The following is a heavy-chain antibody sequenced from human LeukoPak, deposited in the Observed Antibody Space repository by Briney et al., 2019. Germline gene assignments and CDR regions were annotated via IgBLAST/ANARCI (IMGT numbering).Heavy chain of an antibody. CDR1: GYTFTSYG. D-gene: IGHD4-11*01. CDR2: ISAYNGNT. V-gene: IGHV1-18*01. CDR3: ATGRNDYDAFDI. Sequence: ASVKVSCKASGYTFTSYGISWVRQAPGQGLEWMGWISAYNGNTYYAQKLQGRVTMTTDTSTSTAYMELRSLRSDDTAVYYCATGRNDYDAFDIWGQGTMVTVSS. J-gene: IGHJ3*02.